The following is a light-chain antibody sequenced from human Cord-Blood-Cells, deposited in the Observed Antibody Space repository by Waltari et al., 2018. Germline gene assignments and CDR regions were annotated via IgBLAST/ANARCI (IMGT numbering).Light chain of an antibody. Sequence: DIQMTQSPSSPSASVGDRVTITCRASQSISSYLNWYQQKPGKAPKLLIYAASSLQSGVPSRFSGRGSGTDFTLTISSLQPEAFATYYCQLSYSFLLCFGPGPNL. V-gene: IGKV1-39*01. CDR2: AAS. CDR3: QLSYSFLLC. CDR1: QSISSY. J-gene: IGKJ2*03.